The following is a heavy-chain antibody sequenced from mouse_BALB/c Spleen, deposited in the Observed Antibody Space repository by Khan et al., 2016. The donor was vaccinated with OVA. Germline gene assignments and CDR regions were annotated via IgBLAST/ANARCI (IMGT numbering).Heavy chain of an antibody. D-gene: IGHD2-4*01. CDR2: IYPGISDT. V-gene: IGHV1-5*01. CDR3: TSSYDSYYFDY. CDR1: GYSFANYW. Sequence: EVQLQQSGTVLARPGASVKMSCKASGYSFANYWMHWVKQRPGQVLEWVGTIYPGISDTRYNQKFQDKARLTAVTSASTAYMELSSLTSEDSAVYYCTSSYDSYYFDYWGQGTTLTVSS. J-gene: IGHJ2*01.